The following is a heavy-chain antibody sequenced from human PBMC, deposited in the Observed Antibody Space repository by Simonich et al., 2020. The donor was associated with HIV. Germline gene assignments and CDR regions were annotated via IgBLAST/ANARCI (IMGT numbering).Heavy chain of an antibody. J-gene: IGHJ4*02. V-gene: IGHV4-34*01. D-gene: IGHD1-26*01. CDR2: INHSGRP. CDR3: ARLKVVGTTNVLYYFDY. Sequence: QVQLQQWGAGLLKPSETLSLTCAVYGGSLSGYFWSWIRQPPGKGLEWIGEINHSGRPNYNPSLKSRVTTSVDTSKNQFSLKLSSVTAADTAVYYCARLKVVGTTNVLYYFDYWGQGTLVTVSS. CDR1: GGSLSGYF.